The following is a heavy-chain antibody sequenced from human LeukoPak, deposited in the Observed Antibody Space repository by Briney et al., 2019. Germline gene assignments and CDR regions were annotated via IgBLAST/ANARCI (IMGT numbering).Heavy chain of an antibody. CDR3: ARAPTYYYYMDV. Sequence: SETLSLTCTVSGGSLSSGGYYWSWIRQPPGKGLEWIGYIYHSGSTYYNPSLKSRVTISVDRSKNQFSLKLSSVTAADTAVYYCARAPTYYYYMDVWGKGTTDTVSS. J-gene: IGHJ6*03. V-gene: IGHV4-30-2*01. CDR1: GGSLSSGGYY. CDR2: IYHSGST.